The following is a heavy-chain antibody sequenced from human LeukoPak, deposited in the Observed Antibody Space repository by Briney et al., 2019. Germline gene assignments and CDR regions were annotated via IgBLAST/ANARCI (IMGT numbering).Heavy chain of an antibody. V-gene: IGHV4-4*02. CDR3: ARDFRERRGITGPHGMDV. Sequence: SETLSLTCAVSSGSISSSYWWSWVRQPPGKGLEWIGEIYHSGSTNYNPSLKSRVTISIDKSKNQFSLRLSSVTAADTAVYHCARDFRERRGITGPHGMDVWGQGTTVTVSS. CDR1: SGSISSSYW. D-gene: IGHD1-20*01. J-gene: IGHJ6*02. CDR2: IYHSGST.